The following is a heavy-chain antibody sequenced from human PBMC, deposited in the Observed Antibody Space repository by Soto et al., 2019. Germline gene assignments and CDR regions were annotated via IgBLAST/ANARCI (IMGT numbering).Heavy chain of an antibody. J-gene: IGHJ6*02. CDR1: GFTFGSYA. D-gene: IGHD4-17*01. Sequence: GGSLRLSCAASGFTFGSYAMNWVRQAPGKGLEWVASITDSGGSTFYAESVKGRFTVSRDNSQSTLYLQLNSLTADDTAVYYCAKDIYGDLVLRFYYYGMDVWGQGTTVTVSS. CDR2: ITDSGGST. CDR3: AKDIYGDLVLRFYYYGMDV. V-gene: IGHV3-23*01.